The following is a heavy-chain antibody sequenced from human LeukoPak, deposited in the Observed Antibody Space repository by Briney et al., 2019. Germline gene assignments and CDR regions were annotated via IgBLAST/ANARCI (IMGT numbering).Heavy chain of an antibody. V-gene: IGHV4-39*01. CDR2: IYYSGST. CDR1: GDSISSSSYY. Sequence: SETLSLICTVSGDSISSSSYYWGWIPQPPGKGLEWIGSIYYSGSTYYNPSLKSRVTISVDTSKNQFSLKLSSVTAADTAVYYCARGRGVAGTGYWGQGTLVTVSS. CDR3: ARGRGVAGTGY. J-gene: IGHJ4*02. D-gene: IGHD6-19*01.